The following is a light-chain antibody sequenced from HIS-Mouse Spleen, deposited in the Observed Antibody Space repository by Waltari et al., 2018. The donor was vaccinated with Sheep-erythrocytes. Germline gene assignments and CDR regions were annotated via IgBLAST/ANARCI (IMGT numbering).Light chain of an antibody. CDR3: QAWDSSSWV. CDR1: KLGAKY. V-gene: IGLV3-1*01. CDR2: QDS. J-gene: IGLJ3*02. Sequence: SYELTQPPSVSVSTGQTASITCAGDKLGAKYACWYQQKPGQSPVLVIYQDSKRPSGIPERFSGSNSGNTATLTISGTQAMDEADYYCQAWDSSSWVFGGGTKLTVL.